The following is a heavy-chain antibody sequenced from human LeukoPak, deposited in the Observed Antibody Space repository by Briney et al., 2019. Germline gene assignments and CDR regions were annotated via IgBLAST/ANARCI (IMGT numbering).Heavy chain of an antibody. CDR1: GFTFSSYG. CDR3: AKAPRDYYYDSSGYRD. Sequence: GGSLRLSCAASGFTFSSYGMSWVRQAPGKGLEWVSAISGSGGSTYYADSVKGRFTISRDNSKNTLYLQMNSLRAEDTAVYYCAKAPRDYYYDSSGYRDWGQGTLVTVSS. D-gene: IGHD3-22*01. CDR2: ISGSGGST. J-gene: IGHJ4*02. V-gene: IGHV3-23*01.